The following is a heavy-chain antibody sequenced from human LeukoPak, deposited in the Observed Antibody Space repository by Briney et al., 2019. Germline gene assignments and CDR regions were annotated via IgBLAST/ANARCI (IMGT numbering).Heavy chain of an antibody. V-gene: IGHV3-30-3*01. Sequence: GGSLGLSWPPSGLTSGSYAMHGVRRAPGKGLEGGAVISYDGSNKYYADSVKGRFTISRDNSKNTLYLQMNSLRAEDTAVYYCARGSTNYYDSSGFFLLDYWGQGTLVTVSS. J-gene: IGHJ4*02. CDR1: GLTSGSYA. CDR3: ARGSTNYYDSSGFFLLDY. CDR2: ISYDGSNK. D-gene: IGHD3-22*01.